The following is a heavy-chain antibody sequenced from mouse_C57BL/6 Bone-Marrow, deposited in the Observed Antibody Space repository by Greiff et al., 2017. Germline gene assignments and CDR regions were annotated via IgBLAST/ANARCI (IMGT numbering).Heavy chain of an antibody. CDR3: AREDYSNYVGAMDY. D-gene: IGHD2-5*01. J-gene: IGHJ4*01. CDR2: INPSTGGT. V-gene: IGHV1-42*01. CDR1: GYSFTGYY. Sequence: VQLQQSGPELVKPGASVTISCKASGYSFTGYYMNWVKQSPEKSLEWIGEINPSTGGTTYNQKFKAKATLTVDKSSSTAYMQLKSLTSEYSAVYYCAREDYSNYVGAMDYWGQGTSVTVSS.